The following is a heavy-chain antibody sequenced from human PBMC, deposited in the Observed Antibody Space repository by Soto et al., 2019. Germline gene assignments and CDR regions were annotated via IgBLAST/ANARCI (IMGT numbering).Heavy chain of an antibody. Sequence: GGSLRLSCAASGFTFSRYGLHWVRQAPGKGLVWVAFISHDGSNKFYGDSVEGRFTISRDNSRNTLYLQINSLQPEDTAVYFCAKDQYSSGPFYLAQWGQGTLVTVSS. V-gene: IGHV3-30*18. CDR3: AKDQYSSGPFYLAQ. CDR2: ISHDGSNK. D-gene: IGHD3-22*01. CDR1: GFTFSRYG. J-gene: IGHJ4*02.